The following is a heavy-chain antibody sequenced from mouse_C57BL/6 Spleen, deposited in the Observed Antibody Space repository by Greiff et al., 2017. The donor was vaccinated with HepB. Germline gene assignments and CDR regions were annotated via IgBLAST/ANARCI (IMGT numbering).Heavy chain of an antibody. CDR3: AIPPIYYGNYGRDY. J-gene: IGHJ2*01. D-gene: IGHD2-1*01. V-gene: IGHV1-9*01. CDR1: GYTFTGYW. Sequence: VQLQQSGAELMKPGASVKLSCKATGYTFTGYWIEWVKQRPGHGLEWIGEILPGSGSTNYNEKFKGKATFTADTSSNTAYMQLSSLTTEDSALYYCAIPPIYYGNYGRDYWGQGTTLTVSS. CDR2: ILPGSGST.